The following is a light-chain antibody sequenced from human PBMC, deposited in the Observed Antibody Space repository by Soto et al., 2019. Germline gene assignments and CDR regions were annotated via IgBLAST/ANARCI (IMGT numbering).Light chain of an antibody. Sequence: ELVLSMAPGTLAFSPGKRETLFCGSSQSFTTSQLAWYQQRTGQAPRVIIFGASRRATGIPDRFSGSGSGTDFTLTISRLEPEDSAVYYCQQYASSPRTFGQGTKVDIK. V-gene: IGKV3-20*01. CDR1: QSFTTSQ. CDR3: QQYASSPRT. CDR2: GAS. J-gene: IGKJ1*01.